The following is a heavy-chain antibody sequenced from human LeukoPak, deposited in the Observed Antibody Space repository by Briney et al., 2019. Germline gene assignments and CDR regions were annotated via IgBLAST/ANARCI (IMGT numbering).Heavy chain of an antibody. CDR3: ARDLGRISAAAIPGGS. V-gene: IGHV3-7*05. Sequence: PGGSLRLSCAASGFTFSSYWMSWVRQAPGKGLEWVANIREDGSEKNYLESVKGRFTISRDNAQNSLYLQMDSLRVEDTAVYYCARDLGRISAAAIPGGSWGQGTLVTVSS. J-gene: IGHJ5*02. D-gene: IGHD6-13*01. CDR2: IREDGSEK. CDR1: GFTFSSYW.